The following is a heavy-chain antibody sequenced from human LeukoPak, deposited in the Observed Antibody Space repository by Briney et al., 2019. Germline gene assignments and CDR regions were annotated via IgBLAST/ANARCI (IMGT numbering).Heavy chain of an antibody. CDR2: INHSGST. V-gene: IGHV4-34*01. Sequence: SSETLSLTCAVYGGSFSGYYWSWIRQPPGKGLEWIGEINHSGSTNYNPSLKSRVTISVDTSKNQFSLKLSSVTAADTAVYYCARGEPGYCSSTSCYKGPPGLWGRGTLVTVSS. CDR3: ARGEPGYCSSTSCYKGPPGL. CDR1: GGSFSGYY. D-gene: IGHD2-2*02. J-gene: IGHJ2*01.